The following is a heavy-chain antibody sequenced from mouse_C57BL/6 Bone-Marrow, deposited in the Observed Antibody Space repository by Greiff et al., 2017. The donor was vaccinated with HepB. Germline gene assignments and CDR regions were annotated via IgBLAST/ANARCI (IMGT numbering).Heavy chain of an antibody. CDR3: TTYYDLTWFAY. V-gene: IGHV14-4*01. J-gene: IGHJ3*01. CDR1: GFNIKDDY. CDR2: IDPENGDT. Sequence: EVQVVESGAELVRPGASVKLSCTASGFNIKDDYMHWVKQRPEQGLEWIGWIDPENGDTEYASKFQGKATITADTSSNTAYLQLSSLTSEDTAVYYCTTYYDLTWFAYWGQGTLVTVSA. D-gene: IGHD2-4*01.